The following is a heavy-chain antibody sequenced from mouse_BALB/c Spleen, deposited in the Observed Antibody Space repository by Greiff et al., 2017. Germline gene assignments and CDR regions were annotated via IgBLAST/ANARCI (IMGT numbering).Heavy chain of an antibody. Sequence: EVQGVESGGGLVKLGGSLKLSCAASGFTFSSYYMSWVRQTPEKRLELVAAINSNGGSTYYPDTVKGRFTISRDNAKNTLYLQMSSLKSEDTALYDCASPVCDGDYSWFDYWGQGTLVTVSA. CDR3: ASPVCDGDYSWFDY. D-gene: IGHD2-3*01. CDR1: GFTFSSYY. CDR2: INSNGGST. J-gene: IGHJ3*01. V-gene: IGHV5-6-2*01.